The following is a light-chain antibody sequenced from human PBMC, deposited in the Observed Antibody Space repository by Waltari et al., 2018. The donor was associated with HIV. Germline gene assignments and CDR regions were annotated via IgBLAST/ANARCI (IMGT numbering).Light chain of an antibody. V-gene: IGKV1-9*01. Sequence: DIQLPQSPSFLTASVGDSVPITCRASQGISSYLAWYQQKPGKAPKLLIFAASTLQSGVPSRFSGSGSGTEFTLTISSLQPEDFATYYCQQLNSYPLTFGGGTKVEIK. J-gene: IGKJ4*01. CDR1: QGISSY. CDR3: QQLNSYPLT. CDR2: AAS.